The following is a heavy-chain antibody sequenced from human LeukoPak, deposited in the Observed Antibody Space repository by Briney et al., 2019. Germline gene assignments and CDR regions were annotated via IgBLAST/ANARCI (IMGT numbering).Heavy chain of an antibody. V-gene: IGHV4-59*01. Sequence: SSETLSLTCTVSGASISSYYWSWIRQPPGKGLEWIGYIYYSGSTNYNPSLKSRVTISVDTSKKQFSLKLSSVTAADTAVYYCARDQIPAAGRGAFDSWGQRTMVTVSS. D-gene: IGHD6-13*01. CDR1: GASISSYY. CDR3: ARDQIPAAGRGAFDS. CDR2: IYYSGST. J-gene: IGHJ3*02.